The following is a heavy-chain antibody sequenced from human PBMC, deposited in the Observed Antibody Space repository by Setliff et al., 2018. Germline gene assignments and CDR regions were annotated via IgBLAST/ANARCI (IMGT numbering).Heavy chain of an antibody. V-gene: IGHV1-18*01. CDR3: SRLVRFCTKISCQRLLGDDY. J-gene: IGHJ4*02. CDR2: VSDNNGNT. D-gene: IGHD2-2*01. CDR1: GYRFSTYG. Sequence: ASVKVSCKASGYRFSTYGISWVRQAPGQGLEWMAWVSDNNGNTNYAKSFQGRVTMTTDTSTSTAYLELRSLTSDDTAIYYCSRLVRFCTKISCQRLLGDDYWGQGALVTVSS.